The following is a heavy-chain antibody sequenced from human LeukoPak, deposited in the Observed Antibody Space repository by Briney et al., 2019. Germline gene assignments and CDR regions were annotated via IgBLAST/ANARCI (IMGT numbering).Heavy chain of an antibody. CDR1: GFTFTSYG. D-gene: IGHD4-11*01. V-gene: IGHV3-23*01. CDR3: AKRSGVYSDNSGVFDY. J-gene: IGHJ4*02. Sequence: GGSLRLSCVASGFTFTSYGMSWVRQAPGKRLEWVSGISGSGISRGYADSVKGRFTISRDNSKNTVLLQMDSLRAEDTAIYYCAKRSGVYSDNSGVFDYWGQGSLVTVSS. CDR2: ISGSGISR.